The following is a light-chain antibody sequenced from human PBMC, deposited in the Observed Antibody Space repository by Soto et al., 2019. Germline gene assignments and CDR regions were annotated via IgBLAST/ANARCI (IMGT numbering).Light chain of an antibody. J-gene: IGLJ1*01. Sequence: QSVLTQPASVSGSPGQSITISCTGTSRDVGGYDFVSWYQHHPGKAPRLMIYYVSHRPSGVSDRFSASKSGNTASLTISGLLAEDEADYYCSSYTSISTYVFGTGSKLTVL. CDR1: SRDVGGYDF. CDR3: SSYTSISTYV. V-gene: IGLV2-14*03. CDR2: YVS.